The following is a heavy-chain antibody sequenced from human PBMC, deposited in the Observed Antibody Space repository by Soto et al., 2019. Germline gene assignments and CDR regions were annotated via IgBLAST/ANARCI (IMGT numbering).Heavy chain of an antibody. CDR1: GFTVSSNY. D-gene: IGHD3-22*01. CDR3: ARDGSYYYDSSGYISRINWFDP. CDR2: IYSGGST. Sequence: PGGSLRLSCAASGFTVSSNYMSWVRQAPGKGLEWVSVIYSGGSTYYADSVKGRFTISRDNSKNTLYLQMNSLRAEDTAVYYCARDGSYYYDSSGYISRINWFDPWGQGTLVTVSS. J-gene: IGHJ5*02. V-gene: IGHV3-53*01.